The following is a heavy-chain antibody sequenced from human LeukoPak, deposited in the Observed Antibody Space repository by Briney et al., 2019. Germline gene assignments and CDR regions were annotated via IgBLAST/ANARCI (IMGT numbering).Heavy chain of an antibody. D-gene: IGHD2-2*01. CDR1: GGTFSSYA. CDR3: ARVPPEAIVVVPAAMRKDYYGMDV. CDR2: ISAYNGNT. V-gene: IGHV1-18*01. J-gene: IGHJ6*02. Sequence: GASVKVSCKASGGTFSSYAISWVRQAPGQGLEWMGWISAYNGNTNYAQKLQGRVTMTTDTSTSTAYMELRSLRSGDTAVYYCARVPPEAIVVVPAAMRKDYYGMDVWGQGTTVTVSS.